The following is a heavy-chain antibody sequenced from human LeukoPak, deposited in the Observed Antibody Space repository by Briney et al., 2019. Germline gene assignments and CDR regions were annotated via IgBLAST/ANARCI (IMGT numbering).Heavy chain of an antibody. CDR1: GASLSSTAYY. V-gene: IGHV4-31*03. J-gene: IGHJ6*02. CDR3: ASGYYYDSSGYYYYYGMDV. CDR2: IYYSGST. D-gene: IGHD3-22*01. Sequence: SETLSLTCTVSGASLSSTAYYWSWIRQHPGRGLEWIGYIYYSGSTYFNPSLKSRVTISVDTSKNQFSLKLSSVTAADTAVYYCASGYYYDSSGYYYYYGMDVWGQGTTVTVSS.